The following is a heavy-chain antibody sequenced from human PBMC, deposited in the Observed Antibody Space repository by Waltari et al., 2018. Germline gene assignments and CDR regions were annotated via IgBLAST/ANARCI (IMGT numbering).Heavy chain of an antibody. V-gene: IGHV3-23*01. J-gene: IGHJ4*02. CDR1: GFTFSSSA. CDR2: ISGSGGST. CDR3: AKYIWGSDREGY. Sequence: EVQLLESGGGLVQPGGSLRLSCAASGFTFSSSAMSWVRQAPGKGLEWVSAISGSGGSTYYADSVKGRFTISRDNSKNTLYLQMNSLRAEDTAVYYCAKYIWGSDREGYWGQGTLVTVSS. D-gene: IGHD3-16*01.